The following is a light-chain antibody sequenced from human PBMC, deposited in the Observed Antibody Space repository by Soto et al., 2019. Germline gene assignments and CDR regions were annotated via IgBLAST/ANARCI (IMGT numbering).Light chain of an antibody. CDR1: LSLPSRS. V-gene: IGKV3-20*01. CDR3: RQYDYSPRT. CDR2: AAS. J-gene: IGKJ1*01. Sequence: ELVLTQSPGTLSLSPGDRATLSCRASLSLPSRSLAWYQQRPGQAPRVLISAASTRAADIPDRFSGSGSGTDFTLTINRLEPEDFAVYYCRQYDYSPRTFGQGTKVEVK.